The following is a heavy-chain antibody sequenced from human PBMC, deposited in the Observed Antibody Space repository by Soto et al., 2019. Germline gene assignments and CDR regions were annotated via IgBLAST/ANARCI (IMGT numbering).Heavy chain of an antibody. CDR2: VIPILGMA. J-gene: IGHJ4*02. CDR1: EGTFNSYT. V-gene: IGHV1-69*02. D-gene: IGHD3-10*01. CDR3: ATNYGSGSTHFDY. Sequence: QVQLVQSGAEVKKPGSSVKVSCTASEGTFNSYTISWVRQAPGQGLEWMGRVIPILGMADFAQRFQGRVMSTADKSTSTAYMMLSSLRSDDTARYYCATNYGSGSTHFDYWGQGTQVTVSS.